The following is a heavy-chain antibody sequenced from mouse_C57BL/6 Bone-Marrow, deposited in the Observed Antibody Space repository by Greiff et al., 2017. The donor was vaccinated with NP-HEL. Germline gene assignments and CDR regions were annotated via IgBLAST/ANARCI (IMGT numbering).Heavy chain of an antibody. CDR3: ARRGDYYGSSCAMDY. Sequence: QVQLKQPGAELVMPGASVKLSCKASGYTFTSYWMHWVKQRPGQGLEWIREIDPSDSYTNYNQKFKGKSTLTVDKSSSTAYMQLSSLTSEDSAVYYCARRGDYYGSSCAMDYWGQGTSVTVSS. CDR1: GYTFTSYW. CDR2: IDPSDSYT. J-gene: IGHJ4*01. V-gene: IGHV1-69*01. D-gene: IGHD1-1*01.